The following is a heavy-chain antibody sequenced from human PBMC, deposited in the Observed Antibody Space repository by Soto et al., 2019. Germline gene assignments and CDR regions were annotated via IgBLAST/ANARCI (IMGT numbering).Heavy chain of an antibody. CDR2: IHRDGTST. Sequence: EVQLVESGGGLVQPGGSLRLSCEASGLTFSNYWMHWVRQAPGKGLVWVSRIHRDGTSTSYADSVKGRFTISRDNAKTTLYLQMNSLGAEDTAVYYCARDGAYCGGDCYSLWYFDLWGRGTLVTVSS. J-gene: IGHJ2*01. V-gene: IGHV3-74*01. CDR1: GLTFSNYW. D-gene: IGHD2-21*02. CDR3: ARDGAYCGGDCYSLWYFDL.